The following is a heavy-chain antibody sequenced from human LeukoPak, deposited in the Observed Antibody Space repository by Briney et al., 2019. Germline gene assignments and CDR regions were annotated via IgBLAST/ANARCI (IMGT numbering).Heavy chain of an antibody. Sequence: ASVTVSCKPSGYTFTSNGISWVRQAPGQGLEWMGWISGYNRNTNYVQNLQGRVTMTTDTSTSTAYMELTQLRSDHTAVYYCARWSGDDSLSFDYWGQGTLLTVSS. CDR2: ISGYNRNT. CDR3: ARWSGDDSLSFDY. CDR1: GYTFTSNG. J-gene: IGHJ4*02. D-gene: IGHD5-12*01. V-gene: IGHV1-18*01.